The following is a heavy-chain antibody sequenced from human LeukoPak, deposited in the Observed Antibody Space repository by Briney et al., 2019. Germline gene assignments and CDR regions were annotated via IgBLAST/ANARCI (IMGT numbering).Heavy chain of an antibody. J-gene: IGHJ4*02. CDR3: AKSQSSGWLYYFDY. V-gene: IGHV3-23*01. CDR1: GFTFSTYA. Sequence: GGSLRLSCAASGFTFSTYAMSWVRQAPGKGLEWISAISGSGGSTYQSDSVKGRFTISRDNSKNTLYLQMNNLRVEDTAVYYCAKSQSSGWLYYFDYWGQGILVTVSS. CDR2: ISGSGGST. D-gene: IGHD6-19*01.